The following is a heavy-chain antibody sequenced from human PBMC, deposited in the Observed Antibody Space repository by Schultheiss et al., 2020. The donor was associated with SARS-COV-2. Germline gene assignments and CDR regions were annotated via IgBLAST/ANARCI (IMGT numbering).Heavy chain of an antibody. CDR1: GGSFSGYY. CDR2: INHSGST. V-gene: IGHV4-34*01. J-gene: IGHJ4*02. CDR3: ARHRAYYYDSSGHFDY. Sequence: SETLSLTCAVYGGSFSGYYWSWIRQPPGKGLEWIGEINHSGSTNYNPSLKSRVTISVDTSKNQFSLKLSSVTAADTAVYYCARHRAYYYDSSGHFDYWGQGTLVTVSS. D-gene: IGHD3-22*01.